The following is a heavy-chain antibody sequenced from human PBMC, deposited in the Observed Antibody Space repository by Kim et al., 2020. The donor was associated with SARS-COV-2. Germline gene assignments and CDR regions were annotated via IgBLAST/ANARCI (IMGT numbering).Heavy chain of an antibody. CDR3: AKDRYCTGTRCPVDY. V-gene: IGHV3-23*01. Sequence: GGSLRLSCAVSGVTLSEYAMNWVRQAPGKGLEWVSGISGSGDSRYYADSVRGRFTVSRDNSKNTLYLQMNSLRAEDTAVYYCAKDRYCTGTRCPVDYWGQGTLVTVSS. CDR2: ISGSGDSR. CDR1: GVTLSEYA. D-gene: IGHD2-2*01. J-gene: IGHJ4*02.